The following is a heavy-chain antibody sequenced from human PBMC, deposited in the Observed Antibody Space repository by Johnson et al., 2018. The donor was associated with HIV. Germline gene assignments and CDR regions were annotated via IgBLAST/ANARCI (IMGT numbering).Heavy chain of an antibody. J-gene: IGHJ3*02. Sequence: VQLVESGGGVVRPGGSLRLSCAASGFTFDDYGMSWVRQVPGKGLEWVSGINWNGGNIGYADSVKGRFTISRDNSKNTLYLQMNSLRAEDTAVYYCAKTKADCGGDCPRDAFDIWGQGTMVTVSS. V-gene: IGHV3-20*04. CDR3: AKTKADCGGDCPRDAFDI. CDR2: INWNGGNI. D-gene: IGHD2-21*02. CDR1: GFTFDDYG.